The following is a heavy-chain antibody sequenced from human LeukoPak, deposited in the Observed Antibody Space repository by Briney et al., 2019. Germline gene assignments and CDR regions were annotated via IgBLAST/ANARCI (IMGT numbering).Heavy chain of an antibody. CDR2: ISAYNGNT. D-gene: IGHD3-9*01. J-gene: IGHJ6*02. CDR1: GYTFTSYG. CDR3: ARDGYYDILTGYIHYYYGMDV. V-gene: IGHV1-18*01. Sequence: GASVKVSFKASGYTFTSYGISWVRQAPGQEGEWVGCISAYNGNTNYAQKIQGRVTMTTGTSTSTAYMELRSLRSDDTAVYYCARDGYYDILTGYIHYYYGMDVWGQGTTVTVSS.